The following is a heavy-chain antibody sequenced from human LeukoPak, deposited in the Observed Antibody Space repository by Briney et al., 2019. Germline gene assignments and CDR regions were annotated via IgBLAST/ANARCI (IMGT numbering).Heavy chain of an antibody. J-gene: IGHJ4*02. V-gene: IGHV4-59*01. D-gene: IGHD1-26*01. CDR1: GGSISSYY. CDR3: ARVTTAEWELLYYFDY. Sequence: PSETLSLTCTVSGGSISSYYWSWIRQPPGKGLEWIGYIYYSGSTNYNPSLKSRVTISVDTSKNQFSLKLSSVTAADTAVYYCARVTTAEWELLYYFDYWGQGTLVTVSS. CDR2: IYYSGST.